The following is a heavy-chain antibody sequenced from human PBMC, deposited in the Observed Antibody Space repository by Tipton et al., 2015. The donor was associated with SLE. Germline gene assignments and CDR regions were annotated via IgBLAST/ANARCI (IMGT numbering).Heavy chain of an antibody. CDR3: ARSSGYSSSWYKAFDI. V-gene: IGHV4-34*01. J-gene: IGHJ3*02. D-gene: IGHD6-13*01. CDR2: INHRGST. Sequence: TLSLTCAVYGGSFSGYYWSWIRQPPGKGLEWIGEINHRGSTNYNPSLKSRVTISVDTSKNQFSLKLSSVTAADTAVYYCARSSGYSSSWYKAFDIWGQGTMVTVSS. CDR1: GGSFSGYY.